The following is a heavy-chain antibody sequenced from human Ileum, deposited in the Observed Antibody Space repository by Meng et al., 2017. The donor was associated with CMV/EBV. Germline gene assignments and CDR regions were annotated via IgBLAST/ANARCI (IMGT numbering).Heavy chain of an antibody. Sequence: GESLKISCAASGFTFSSYAMSWVRQAPGKGLEWVSAISGSGGSTYYADSVKGRFTISRDNSKNTLYLQMNSLRAEDTAVYYCAKVGHRTTVTIFYYYYGMDVWGQGTTDTVSS. CDR2: ISGSGGST. CDR3: AKVGHRTTVTIFYYYYGMDV. CDR1: GFTFSSYA. J-gene: IGHJ6*02. D-gene: IGHD4-11*01. V-gene: IGHV3-23*01.